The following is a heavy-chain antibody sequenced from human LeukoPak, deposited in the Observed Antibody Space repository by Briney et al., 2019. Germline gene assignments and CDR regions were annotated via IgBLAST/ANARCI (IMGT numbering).Heavy chain of an antibody. J-gene: IGHJ4*02. V-gene: IGHV3-49*03. D-gene: IGHD5-12*01. Sequence: GGSLRLSCTASGFTFGDYAMSWFRQAPGKGLEWVGFIRSKAYGGATEYAASVKGRFTISRDDSKSIAYLQMNSLKTEDTAVYYCTRGPSGYGDGADYWGQGTLVTVSS. CDR2: IRSKAYGGAT. CDR3: TRGPSGYGDGADY. CDR1: GFTFGDYA.